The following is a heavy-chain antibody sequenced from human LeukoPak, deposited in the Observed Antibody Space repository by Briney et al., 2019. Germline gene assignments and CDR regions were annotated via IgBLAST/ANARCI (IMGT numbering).Heavy chain of an antibody. J-gene: IGHJ4*02. CDR1: GFTVSSNY. CDR3: ARTRPPYYFDY. Sequence: PGGSLRLSCAASGFTVSSNYMSCVRQAPGKGLEWVSVIYSGGSTYYADSVKGRFTISRDNSKNTLYLQMNSLRAEDTAVYYCARTRPPYYFDYWGQGTLVTVSS. V-gene: IGHV3-53*01. CDR2: IYSGGST.